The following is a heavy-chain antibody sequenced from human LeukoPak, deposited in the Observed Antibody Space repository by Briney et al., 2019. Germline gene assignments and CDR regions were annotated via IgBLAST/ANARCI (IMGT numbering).Heavy chain of an antibody. J-gene: IGHJ4*02. CDR1: GFPFSINA. V-gene: IGHV3-23*01. CDR2: ITADGAAT. D-gene: IGHD2-8*01. Sequence: TGGSLRLSCAASGFPFSINAMTWVRQAPGKGLECVSAITADGAATYYADSVRGRFTISRDNSKNTLYLGMNSLRGEDTAIYYCAKAFGTNGYFQLPIDFWGQGTRVTVSS. CDR3: AKAFGTNGYFQLPIDF.